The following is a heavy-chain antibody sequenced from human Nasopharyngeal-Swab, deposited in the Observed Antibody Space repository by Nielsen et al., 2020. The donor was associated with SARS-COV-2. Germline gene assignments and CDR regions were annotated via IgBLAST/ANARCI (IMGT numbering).Heavy chain of an antibody. Sequence: SETLSLTCTVSGGSISSSSYYWGWIRQPPGKGLEWIGSIYYSGSTYYNPSLKSRVTISVDTSKNQFSLKLSSVTAADTAVYYCARQGPDDSSGYYYYYYGMDVWGQGTTVTASS. CDR3: ARQGPDDSSGYYYYYYGMDV. CDR1: GGSISSSSYY. CDR2: IYYSGST. D-gene: IGHD3-22*01. V-gene: IGHV4-39*01. J-gene: IGHJ6*02.